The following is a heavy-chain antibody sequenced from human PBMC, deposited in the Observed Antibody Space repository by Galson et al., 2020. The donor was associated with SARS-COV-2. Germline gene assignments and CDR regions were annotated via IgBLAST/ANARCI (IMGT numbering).Heavy chain of an antibody. CDR1: GYTFTSYG. V-gene: IGHV1-18*01. D-gene: IGHD3-10*01. CDR3: ARDLDPHGSGSYVVY. J-gene: IGHJ4*02. Sequence: ASVKVSCKASGYTFTSYGISWVRQAPGQGLEWMGWISAYNGNTNYAQKLQGRVTMTTDTSTSTAYMELRSLRSDDTAVYYCARDLDPHGSGSYVVYWGQGTLVTVSS. CDR2: ISAYNGNT.